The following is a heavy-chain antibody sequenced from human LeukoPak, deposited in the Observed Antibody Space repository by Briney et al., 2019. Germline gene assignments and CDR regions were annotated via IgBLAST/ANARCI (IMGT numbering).Heavy chain of an antibody. D-gene: IGHD2-2*01. CDR2: ISGSGGST. CDR1: GFTFSSYA. Sequence: GGSLRLSCAASGFTFSSYAMSWVRQAPGKGLEWVSAISGSGGSTYYADSVKGRITISRDNSKNTLYLQMNSLRAEDTAVYYCVRYCSSTSCSPYGMDVWGKGTTVTVSS. V-gene: IGHV3-23*01. CDR3: VRYCSSTSCSPYGMDV. J-gene: IGHJ6*04.